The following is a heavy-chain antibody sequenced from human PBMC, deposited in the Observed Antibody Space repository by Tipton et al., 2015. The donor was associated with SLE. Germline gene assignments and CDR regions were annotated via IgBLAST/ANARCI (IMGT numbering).Heavy chain of an antibody. V-gene: IGHV4-59*11. CDR3: ARGSGAVAEDY. D-gene: IGHD6-19*01. CDR2: IYYSGST. CDR1: GGSISSHY. J-gene: IGHJ4*02. Sequence: LRLSCTVSGGSISSHYWSWIRQPPGKGLEWIGYIYYSGSTNYNPSLRSRVTISVDTSKNQFSLKLSSVTAADTAVYYCARGSGAVAEDYWGQGTLVTVSS.